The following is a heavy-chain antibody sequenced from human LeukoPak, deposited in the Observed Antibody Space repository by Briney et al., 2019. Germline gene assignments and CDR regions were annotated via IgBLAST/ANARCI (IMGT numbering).Heavy chain of an antibody. Sequence: SQTLSLTCTVSGGSISSGDYYWSWIRQPPGKGLEWIGYIYYSGSTYYNPSLKSRVTISVDTSKNQFSLKLRSVTAADTAVYYCARGVVVVPAIGHPDYWGQGTLVTVSS. V-gene: IGHV4-30-4*08. CDR2: IYYSGST. CDR3: ARGVVVVPAIGHPDY. J-gene: IGHJ4*02. D-gene: IGHD2-2*01. CDR1: GGSISSGDYY.